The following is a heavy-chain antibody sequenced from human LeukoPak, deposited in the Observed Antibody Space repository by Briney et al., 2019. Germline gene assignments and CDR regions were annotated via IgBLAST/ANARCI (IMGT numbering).Heavy chain of an antibody. Sequence: LTGGSLRLSCVASGFTVSATYMSWVRQAPGKGLEWVSVIYTGGSAYYADSVKGRFTISRDSSQNTLFLQMNSLRAEDTAVYYCVRDHDYWGQGTLVTVSP. J-gene: IGHJ4*02. CDR2: IYTGGSA. V-gene: IGHV3-53*01. CDR3: VRDHDY. CDR1: GFTVSATY.